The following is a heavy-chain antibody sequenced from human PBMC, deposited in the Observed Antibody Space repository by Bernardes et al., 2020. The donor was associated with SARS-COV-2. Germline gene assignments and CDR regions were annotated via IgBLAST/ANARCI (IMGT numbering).Heavy chain of an antibody. CDR3: ARDSYRIRPRYYYYYMDV. J-gene: IGHJ6*03. Sequence: GGSLRLSCAASGFTFSSYSMNWVRQAPGKGLEWVSYISSSSSTIYYADSVKGRFTISRDNAKNSLYLQMNSLRAEETAVYYCARDSYRIRPRYYYYYMDVWGKGTTVTVSS. D-gene: IGHD2-15*01. CDR1: GFTFSSYS. V-gene: IGHV3-48*04. CDR2: ISSSSSTI.